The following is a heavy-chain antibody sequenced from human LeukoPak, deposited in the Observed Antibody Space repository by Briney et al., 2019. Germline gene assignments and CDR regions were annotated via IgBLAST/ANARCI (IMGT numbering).Heavy chain of an antibody. J-gene: IGHJ4*02. V-gene: IGHV4-31*03. D-gene: IGHD3-10*01. CDR3: ARASYYGSVRFDY. CDR1: GGSISSGGYY. CDR2: IYYSGST. Sequence: SETLSLTCTVSGGSISSGGYYWSWIRQHPGKGLEWIGYIYYSGSTYYNPSLKSRVTIPVDTSKNQFSLKLSSVTAADTAVYYCARASYYGSVRFDYWGQGTLVTVSS.